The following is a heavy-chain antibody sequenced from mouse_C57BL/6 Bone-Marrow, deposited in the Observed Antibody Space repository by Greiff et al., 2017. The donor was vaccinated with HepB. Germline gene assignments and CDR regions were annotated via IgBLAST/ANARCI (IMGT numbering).Heavy chain of an antibody. Sequence: VQLQQPGAELVKPGASVKLSCKASGYTFTSYWMHWVKQRPGQGLEWIGMIHPNSGSTNYNEKFKSKATLTVDKSSSTAYMQLSSLTSEDSAVYYCEIYDGYLFAYWGQGTLVTVSA. V-gene: IGHV1-64*01. J-gene: IGHJ3*01. D-gene: IGHD2-3*01. CDR1: GYTFTSYW. CDR2: IHPNSGST. CDR3: EIYDGYLFAY.